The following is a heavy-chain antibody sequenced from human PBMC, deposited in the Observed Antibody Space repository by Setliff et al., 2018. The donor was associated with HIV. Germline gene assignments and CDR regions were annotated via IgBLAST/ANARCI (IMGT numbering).Heavy chain of an antibody. V-gene: IGHV5-51*01. D-gene: IGHD5-18*01. CDR2: IAPSDSDV. CDR1: GYTFADYW. Sequence: GESLKISCQGSGYTFADYWIGWVRQMPGKGLEWMGVIAPSDSDVRYSPSFQGQVTMSVDKSNSTAFLQWSSLKASDTAMYYCARREDTAMAINDAFDIWGQGTMVTVSS. CDR3: ARREDTAMAINDAFDI. J-gene: IGHJ3*02.